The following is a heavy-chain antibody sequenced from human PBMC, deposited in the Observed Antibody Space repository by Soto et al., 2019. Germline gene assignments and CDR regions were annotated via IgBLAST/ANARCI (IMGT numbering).Heavy chain of an antibody. J-gene: IGHJ3*02. CDR3: AKDRGGYDDYDAFDI. V-gene: IGHV3-9*01. CDR1: GFTFDDYA. Sequence: GGSLRLSCAASGFTFDDYAMHWVRQAPGKGLEWVSGISWNSGSIGYADSVKGRFTISRDNAKNSLYLQMNSLRAEDTALYYCAKDRGGYDDYDAFDIWGQGTMVTVSS. D-gene: IGHD5-12*01. CDR2: ISWNSGSI.